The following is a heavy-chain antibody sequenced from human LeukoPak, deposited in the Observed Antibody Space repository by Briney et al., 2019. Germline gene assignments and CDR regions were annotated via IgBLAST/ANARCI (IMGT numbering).Heavy chain of an antibody. Sequence: SQTLSLTCAVSGDSVSSNSAAWHWIRQSPSRGLEWLGRTYYKSKWYNDYALSVKSRITINPDTSKNQFSLQLNSVTPEDTAVYYCARETYYYDSSGPPPSAPFDYWGQGTLVTVSS. D-gene: IGHD3-22*01. V-gene: IGHV6-1*01. CDR2: TYYKSKWYN. J-gene: IGHJ4*02. CDR3: ARETYYYDSSGPPPSAPFDY. CDR1: GDSVSSNSAA.